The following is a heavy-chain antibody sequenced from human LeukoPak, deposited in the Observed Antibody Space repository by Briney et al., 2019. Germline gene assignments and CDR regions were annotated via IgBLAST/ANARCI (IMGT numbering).Heavy chain of an antibody. Sequence: PGGSLRLSCAASGFTFSSYGMHWVRQAPGKGLEWVAFIRYDGSNKYYADSVKGRFTISRDNSKNTLYLQMNSLRAGDTAVYYCAKDPEAVAGTNWFDPWGQGTLVTVSS. CDR1: GFTFSSYG. CDR2: IRYDGSNK. CDR3: AKDPEAVAGTNWFDP. V-gene: IGHV3-30*02. J-gene: IGHJ5*02. D-gene: IGHD6-19*01.